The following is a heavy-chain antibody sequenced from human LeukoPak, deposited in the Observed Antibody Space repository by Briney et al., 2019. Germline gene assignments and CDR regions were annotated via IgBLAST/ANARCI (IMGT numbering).Heavy chain of an antibody. CDR1: GFTFSTYW. D-gene: IGHD3-22*01. V-gene: IGHV3-74*01. J-gene: IGHJ1*01. Sequence: GGSLRLSCAASGFTFSTYWMHWVRQAPGKGLVLVSRIKSDGSTNYADSVKGRFTISRDNAKNTVSLQMNSLRPEDTGVYYCTRAPSEIGGYYPEYFRHWGQGTLVTVSS. CDR3: TRAPSEIGGYYPEYFRH. CDR2: IKSDGST.